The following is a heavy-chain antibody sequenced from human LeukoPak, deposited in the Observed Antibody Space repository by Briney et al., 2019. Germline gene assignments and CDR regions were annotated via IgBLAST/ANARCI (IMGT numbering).Heavy chain of an antibody. CDR1: GGSFSGYY. CDR2: INHSGST. CDR3: ARDDYYDSSGYSDGVGFDI. V-gene: IGHV4-34*01. J-gene: IGHJ3*02. D-gene: IGHD3-22*01. Sequence: SETLSLTCAVYGGSFSGYYWSWIRQPPGKGLEWIGEINHSGSTNYNPSLKSRVTISVDTSKNQFSLKLSSVTAADTAVYYCARDDYYDSSGYSDGVGFDIWGQGTMVTVSS.